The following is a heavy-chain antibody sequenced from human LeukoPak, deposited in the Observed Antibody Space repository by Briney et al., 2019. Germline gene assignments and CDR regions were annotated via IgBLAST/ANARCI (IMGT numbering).Heavy chain of an antibody. Sequence: TGGSLRLSCAAYGLSFSGYFWSWVRQAPGKGLEWVLYISLSGSTIHYADSVKGRFSISRDNAKNSLYLQMNSLRAEDTAVYYCAREVYDSSGYDYYRPAFDIWGQGTMVTVSS. J-gene: IGHJ3*02. CDR2: ISLSGSTI. V-gene: IGHV3-11*04. CDR1: GLSFSGYF. D-gene: IGHD3-22*01. CDR3: AREVYDSSGYDYYRPAFDI.